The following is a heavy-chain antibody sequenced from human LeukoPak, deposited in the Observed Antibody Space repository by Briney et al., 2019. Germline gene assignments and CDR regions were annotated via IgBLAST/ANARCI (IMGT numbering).Heavy chain of an antibody. J-gene: IGHJ4*02. Sequence: GGSLRLSCAASGFTFSDSFMNWVRQAPGKGLQVVSSIGSAGTTIYYAGSVKGRFSISRDNAKNSLYLQMNSLRAEDTAVYYCVRDFGYSYGLDYWGQGTLVTVSS. CDR3: VRDFGYSYGLDY. CDR1: GFTFSDSF. CDR2: IGSAGTTI. V-gene: IGHV3-11*01. D-gene: IGHD5-18*01.